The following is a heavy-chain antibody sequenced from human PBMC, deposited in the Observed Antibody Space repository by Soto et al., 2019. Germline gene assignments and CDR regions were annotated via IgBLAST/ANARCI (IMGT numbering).Heavy chain of an antibody. CDR3: ARVGSGWYFSVDY. J-gene: IGHJ4*02. V-gene: IGHV4-59*01. CDR1: GGSISSYY. D-gene: IGHD6-19*01. Sequence: SETLSLTCTVSGGSISSYYWSWIRQPPGKGLEWIGYIYYSGSTNYNPSLKSRVTISVDTSKNQFSLKLSSVTAADTAVYYCARVGSGWYFSVDYWGQGTLVTVSS. CDR2: IYYSGST.